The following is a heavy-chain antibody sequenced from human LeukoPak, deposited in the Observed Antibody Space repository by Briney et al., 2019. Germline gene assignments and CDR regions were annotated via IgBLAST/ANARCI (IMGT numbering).Heavy chain of an antibody. V-gene: IGHV3-11*04. Sequence: GGSLRLSCAASGFTFSDYYMSWIRQAPGKGLEWVSYISSSGSTIYYADSVKGRFTISRDNAKNSLYLQMNSLRAEDTAVYYCARDQGCSGGSCYFSTTLDYWGQGTLVTVSS. CDR1: GFTFSDYY. CDR3: ARDQGCSGGSCYFSTTLDY. J-gene: IGHJ4*02. CDR2: ISSSGSTI. D-gene: IGHD2-15*01.